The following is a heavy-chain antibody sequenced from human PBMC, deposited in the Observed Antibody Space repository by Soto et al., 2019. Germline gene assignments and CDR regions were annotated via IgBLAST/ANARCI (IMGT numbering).Heavy chain of an antibody. Sequence: QVQLVESGGGVVQPGRSLRLSCAASGFTFSSYGMHWVRQAPGKGLEWVAVIWYDGSNKYYADSVKGGFTISRDNSKNTLYLRMNSLRDEDTAVYYCAREEDYGGNYLTQYWGQGTLITVSS. CDR2: IWYDGSNK. J-gene: IGHJ4*02. D-gene: IGHD4-17*01. V-gene: IGHV3-33*01. CDR3: AREEDYGGNYLTQY. CDR1: GFTFSSYG.